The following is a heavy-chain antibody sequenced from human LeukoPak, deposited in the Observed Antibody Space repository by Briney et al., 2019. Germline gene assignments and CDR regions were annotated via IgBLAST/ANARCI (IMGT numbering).Heavy chain of an antibody. CDR1: GFTVSSNY. V-gene: IGHV3-66*01. D-gene: IGHD4-23*01. J-gene: IGHJ4*02. Sequence: SGGSLRLSCAASGFTVSSNYMNWVRQAPGKGLEWVSAIYSGGSTYYADSVKGRFTISRDNSKNTVYLQMNSLRAEDTSVYYCARGDYGGDYFDYWGQGTLVTVSS. CDR3: ARGDYGGDYFDY. CDR2: IYSGGST.